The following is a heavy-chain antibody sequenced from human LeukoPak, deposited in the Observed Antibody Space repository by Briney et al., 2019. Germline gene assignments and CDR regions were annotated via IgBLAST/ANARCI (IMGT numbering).Heavy chain of an antibody. CDR2: IYYSGST. D-gene: IGHD3-9*01. V-gene: IGHV4-39*07. CDR1: GGSISSSSYY. Sequence: PSETLSLTRTVSGGSISSSSYYWGWIRQPPGKGLEWIGNIYYSGSTNYNPSLKSRVTISVDTSKNQFSLKLSPVTAADTAVYYCASGLRYFDLYYWGQGTLVTVSS. CDR3: ASGLRYFDLYY. J-gene: IGHJ4*02.